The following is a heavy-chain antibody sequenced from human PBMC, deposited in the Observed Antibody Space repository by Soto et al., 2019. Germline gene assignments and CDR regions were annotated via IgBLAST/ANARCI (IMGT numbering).Heavy chain of an antibody. CDR2: ISGSGGST. Sequence: EVLLLESGGGLVQPGGSLRLSCAASGFTFSSYAMNWVRQAPGKGLDWVSVISGSGGSTYYADAVKGRFTISRDNSKNTVYLQMNSLRAEDTAVYYCAKRTVGWYFDLWGRGTLVTVSS. J-gene: IGHJ2*01. V-gene: IGHV3-23*01. CDR1: GFTFSSYA. D-gene: IGHD4-17*01. CDR3: AKRTVGWYFDL.